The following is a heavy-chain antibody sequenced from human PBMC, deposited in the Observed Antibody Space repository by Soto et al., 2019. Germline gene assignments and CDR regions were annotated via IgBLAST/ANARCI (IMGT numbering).Heavy chain of an antibody. J-gene: IGHJ3*02. Sequence: EVQLVESGGGLVQPGGSLRLSCAASGFTVSSNYMSWVRQAPGKGLEWVSVIYSGGSTYYADSVKGRFTISRDNSKNTLYLQMNSLRVEDTAVYYCARDLKAVATFYDAFDIWGQGTMVTVSS. V-gene: IGHV3-66*01. CDR3: ARDLKAVATFYDAFDI. CDR1: GFTVSSNY. D-gene: IGHD6-19*01. CDR2: IYSGGST.